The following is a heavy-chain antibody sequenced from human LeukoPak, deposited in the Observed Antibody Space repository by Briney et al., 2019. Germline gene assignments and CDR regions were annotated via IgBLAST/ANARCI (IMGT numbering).Heavy chain of an antibody. J-gene: IGHJ4*02. CDR3: VRYCSSTTCYTRAVDY. Sequence: KPSETLSLTCGVSGASFSGYYWSWIRQPPGKGLEWIGEINHSGGTNYNPSLKSRVTISVDTSKKQFSLKLSSVTAADTAVYYCVRYCSSTTCYTRAVDYWGQGTLVTVSS. V-gene: IGHV4-34*01. CDR2: INHSGGT. CDR1: GASFSGYY. D-gene: IGHD2-2*02.